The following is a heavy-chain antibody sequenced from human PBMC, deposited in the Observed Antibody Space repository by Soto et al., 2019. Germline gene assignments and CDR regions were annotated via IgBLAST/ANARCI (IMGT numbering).Heavy chain of an antibody. CDR1: GFTFNNYG. CDR3: AKDQRD. Sequence: EVQLLESGGGLVQPGESLRLSCASSGFTFNNYGMSWVRQAPGKGLEWVSAISGSGGTTYYADSVRGRFTISRDSAKNTLYLEMNSLRVEDSALYFCAKDQRDWGQGTLVTVSS. J-gene: IGHJ4*02. V-gene: IGHV3-23*01. CDR2: ISGSGGTT.